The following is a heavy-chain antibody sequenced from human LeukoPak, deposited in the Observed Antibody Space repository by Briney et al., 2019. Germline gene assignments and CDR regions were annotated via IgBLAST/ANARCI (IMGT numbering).Heavy chain of an antibody. CDR3: ARGRYFDWLLQLDY. CDR1: GGSFSGYY. Sequence: SETLSLTCAVYGGSFSGYYWSWIRQPPGKGLEWIGEINHSGSTNYNPSLKSRVTISVDTSKNQFSLKLSSVTAADTAVYYCARGRYFDWLLQLDYWGQGTLVTVSS. CDR2: INHSGST. V-gene: IGHV4-34*01. J-gene: IGHJ4*02. D-gene: IGHD3-9*01.